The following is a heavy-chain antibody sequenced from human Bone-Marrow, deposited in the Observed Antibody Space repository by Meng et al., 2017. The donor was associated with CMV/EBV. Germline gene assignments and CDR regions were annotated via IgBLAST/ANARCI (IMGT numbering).Heavy chain of an antibody. D-gene: IGHD3-3*01. Sequence: GESLKISCAASGFTFSSYWMHWVRQAPGKGLVWVSRINSDGSSTSYADSVKGRFTISRDNAKNTLYLQMNSLRAEDTAVYYCARGGAHYDFWSGYYKVGYFDYWGQGTLVTV. CDR1: GFTFSSYW. CDR3: ARGGAHYDFWSGYYKVGYFDY. V-gene: IGHV3-74*01. J-gene: IGHJ4*02. CDR2: INSDGSST.